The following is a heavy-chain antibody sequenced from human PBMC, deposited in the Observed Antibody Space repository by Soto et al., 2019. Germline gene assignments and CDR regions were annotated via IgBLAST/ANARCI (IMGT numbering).Heavy chain of an antibody. CDR3: ARDGDRGAAAVY. D-gene: IGHD6-13*01. Sequence: ASVKVSCKTSGYTFTSYALHWVRQAPGQRLEWMGWINAGNGNTRYSQKFQGRVIITRDTSASTAYMELRSLRSEDTAVYYCARDGDRGAAAVYWGQGTLVSVSS. V-gene: IGHV1-3*01. CDR1: GYTFTSYA. J-gene: IGHJ4*02. CDR2: INAGNGNT.